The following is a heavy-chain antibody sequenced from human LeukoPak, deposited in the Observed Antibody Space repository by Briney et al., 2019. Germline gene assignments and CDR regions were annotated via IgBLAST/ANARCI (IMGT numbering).Heavy chain of an antibody. CDR2: ISGSGGST. CDR1: GFTFSSYA. Sequence: KTGGSLRLSCAASGFTFSSYAMSWVRQAPGKGLEWVSDISGSGGSTYYADSVKGRFTISRDNSKNTLYLQMNSLRAEDTAVYYCAKPLSSMVRGVFIKVDAFDIWGQGTMVTVSS. V-gene: IGHV3-23*01. CDR3: AKPLSSMVRGVFIKVDAFDI. J-gene: IGHJ3*02. D-gene: IGHD3-10*01.